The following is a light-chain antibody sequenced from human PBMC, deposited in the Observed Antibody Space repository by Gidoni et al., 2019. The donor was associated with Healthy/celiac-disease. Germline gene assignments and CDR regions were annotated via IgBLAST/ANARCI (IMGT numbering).Light chain of an antibody. J-gene: IGLJ1*01. CDR2: EVS. CDR1: SRDVGGYNY. CDR3: SSYTSSSTYV. Sequence: QSALTQPASVSGSPGQSITISCTGTSRDVGGYNYVSWYQQHPGNAPKLMIYEVSKRPSGVSNRCSGSKSGNTASLTISGLQAEDEADYYCSSYTSSSTYVFGTGTKVTVL. V-gene: IGLV2-14*01.